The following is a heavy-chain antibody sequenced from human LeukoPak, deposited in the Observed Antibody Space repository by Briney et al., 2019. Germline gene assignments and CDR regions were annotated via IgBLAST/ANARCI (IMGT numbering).Heavy chain of an antibody. V-gene: IGHV3-21*01. CDR3: ARDQRPDYEILTGFYHFDY. D-gene: IGHD3-9*01. CDR1: GLSFSSYT. CDR2: ISSTSGYI. J-gene: IGHJ4*02. Sequence: GGSLRLSCAPSGLSFSSYTIHWVRQAPGNGLEWVSSISSTSGYIHYADSVKGRFSISRDNAKNLVHLEMDILRADDTAVYYCARDQRPDYEILTGFYHFDYWGQGTLVTVSS.